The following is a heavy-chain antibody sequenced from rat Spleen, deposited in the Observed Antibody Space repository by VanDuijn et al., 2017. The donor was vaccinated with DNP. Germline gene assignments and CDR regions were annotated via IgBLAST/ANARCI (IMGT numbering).Heavy chain of an antibody. Sequence: EVQLQESGPGLVKPSQSLSLTCSVTGYSITTNYWGWIRKFPGNKLEWMGSINSAGPTKYNPSLKSRISITRDTSKNQLFLQVNSVTTEDTATYHCARWPGYNPPYAMDAWGQGTSVTVSS. D-gene: IGHD1-4*01. CDR3: ARWPGYNPPYAMDA. V-gene: IGHV3-3*01. CDR2: INSAGPT. J-gene: IGHJ4*01. CDR1: GYSITTNY.